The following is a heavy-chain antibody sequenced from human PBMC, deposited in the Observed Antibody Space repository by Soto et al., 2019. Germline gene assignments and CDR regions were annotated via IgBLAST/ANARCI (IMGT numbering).Heavy chain of an antibody. CDR1: GFTFSSYG. V-gene: IGHV3-30*18. CDR3: AKDLIHNTVPTCGS. Sequence: QVQVVESGGGVVQPGRSLRLSCAASGFTFSSYGMHWVRQPPGKGLEWVAVISYHGNDKYYADSVKGRFTISRDNVKSTLYLQMSSLRAEDRVIYFCAKDLIHNTVPTCGSWGQGTLVTVSS. D-gene: IGHD4-17*01. CDR2: ISYHGNDK. J-gene: IGHJ5*02.